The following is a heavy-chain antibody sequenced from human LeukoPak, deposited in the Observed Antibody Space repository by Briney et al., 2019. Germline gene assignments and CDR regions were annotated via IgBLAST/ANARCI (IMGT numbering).Heavy chain of an antibody. CDR3: AREAYSSSWYFDY. J-gene: IGHJ4*02. CDR1: GGSISSGGYS. Sequence: SETLSITCAVSGGSISSGGYSWSWIRQPPGKGLEWIGYIYHSGSTYYNPSLKSRVTISVDRSKNQFSLKLSSVTAADTAVYYCAREAYSSSWYFDYWGQGTLVTVSS. V-gene: IGHV4-30-2*01. CDR2: IYHSGST. D-gene: IGHD6-13*01.